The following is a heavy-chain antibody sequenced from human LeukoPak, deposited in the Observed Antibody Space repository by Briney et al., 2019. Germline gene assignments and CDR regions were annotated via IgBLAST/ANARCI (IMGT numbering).Heavy chain of an antibody. CDR3: ARSVRYYGSGSEFDY. CDR1: GYTFTSYG. CDR2: ISAYNGNT. Sequence: ASVKVSSKASGYTFTSYGISWVRQAPGQGLEWMGWISAYNGNTNYAQKLQGRVTMTTDTPTSTAYMELRSLRSDDTAVYYCARSVRYYGSGSEFDYWGQGTLVTVSS. V-gene: IGHV1-18*01. J-gene: IGHJ4*02. D-gene: IGHD3-10*01.